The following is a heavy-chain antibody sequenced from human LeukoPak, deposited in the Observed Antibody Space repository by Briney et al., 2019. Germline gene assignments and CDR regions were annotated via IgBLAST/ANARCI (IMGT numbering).Heavy chain of an antibody. CDR1: GYTFSSYW. Sequence: GESLKISCKGSGYTFSSYWIGWVRQMPGKGLEWMGIIYPGDSDTRYSPPLQGTVTISVDTSIGTAYLQRSSLKASDTAIIFCSRQNDFRLDYWGQGTLVTVSS. D-gene: IGHD3-3*01. CDR2: IYPGDSDT. V-gene: IGHV5-51*01. CDR3: SRQNDFRLDY. J-gene: IGHJ4*02.